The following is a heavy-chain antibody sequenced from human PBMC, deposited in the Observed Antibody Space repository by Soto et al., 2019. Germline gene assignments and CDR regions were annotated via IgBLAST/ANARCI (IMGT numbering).Heavy chain of an antibody. Sequence: QVQLVQSGAEMKKPGSSVKVSCQSSGGTFNTYAMNWVRQAPGQGPEWMGDISPMFGAANYAPKFQGRVTITADESTGTSYMQLSSLTSEDMALYCAREVQVHTPAFVYWGQGTLVTVSS. D-gene: IGHD3-10*01. J-gene: IGHJ4*02. CDR3: AREVQVHTPAFVY. CDR1: GGTFNTYA. CDR2: ISPMFGAA. V-gene: IGHV1-69*19.